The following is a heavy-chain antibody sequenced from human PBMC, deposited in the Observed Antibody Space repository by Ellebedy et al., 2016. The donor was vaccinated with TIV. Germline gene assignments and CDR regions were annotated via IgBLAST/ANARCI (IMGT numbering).Heavy chain of an antibody. CDR3: ARQHDPKYNNYMDV. CDR1: GDSISPYY. V-gene: IGHV4-59*01. Sequence: MPSETLSLTCTVSGDSISPYYWNWFRQPPGKGLESTGFIHYSGSANYNPSLKSRVTISVDTSKNQFSLNLSSVTAADTAMYYCARQHDPKYNNYMDVWGKGTTVTVSS. CDR2: IHYSGSA. J-gene: IGHJ6*03.